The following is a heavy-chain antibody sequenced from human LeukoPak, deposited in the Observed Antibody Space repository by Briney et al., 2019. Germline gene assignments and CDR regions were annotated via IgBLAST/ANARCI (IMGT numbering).Heavy chain of an antibody. CDR3: ARARITIFGEVIKRYYYYYMDV. CDR1: GGSFSGYY. J-gene: IGHJ6*03. Sequence: PSETLSLTCAVYGGSFSGYYWSWIRQPPGKGLEWIGEINHSGSTNYNPSLKSRVTISVDTSKNQFSLKLSSVTAADTAVYYCARARITIFGEVIKRYYYYYMDVWGKGTTVTVSS. V-gene: IGHV4-34*01. D-gene: IGHD3-3*01. CDR2: INHSGST.